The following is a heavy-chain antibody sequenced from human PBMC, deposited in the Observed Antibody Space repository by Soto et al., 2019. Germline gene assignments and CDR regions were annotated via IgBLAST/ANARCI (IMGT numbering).Heavy chain of an antibody. J-gene: IGHJ5*02. CDR2: INHSGST. CDR3: ARAWYSSSSNTVNWFDP. Sequence: SETLSLTCAVYGGSFSGYYWSWIRQPPGKGLEWIGEINHSGSTNYNPSLKSRVTISVDTSKNQFSLKLSSVTAADTAVYYCARAWYSSSSNTVNWFDPWGQGTLVTVSS. D-gene: IGHD6-6*01. V-gene: IGHV4-34*01. CDR1: GGSFSGYY.